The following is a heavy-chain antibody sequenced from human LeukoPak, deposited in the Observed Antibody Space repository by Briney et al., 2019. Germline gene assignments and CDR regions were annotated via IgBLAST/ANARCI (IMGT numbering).Heavy chain of an antibody. CDR1: GYTFTNYY. Sequence: GASVKVSCTASGYTFTNYYMHWVRQAPGQGLEWVGLINPTGTGTNYAQKFRGRVTLTRDTSTTTVYLELSSLRSEDTAVYYCAREESGGYFDYWGQGTPVTVSS. J-gene: IGHJ4*02. D-gene: IGHD2-8*02. V-gene: IGHV1-46*01. CDR3: AREESGGYFDY. CDR2: INPTGTGT.